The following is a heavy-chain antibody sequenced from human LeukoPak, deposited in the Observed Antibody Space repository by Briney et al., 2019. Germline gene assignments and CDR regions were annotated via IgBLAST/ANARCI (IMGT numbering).Heavy chain of an antibody. CDR2: IYHSGST. CDR1: GYSISSHYY. D-gene: IGHD4-23*01. Sequence: PSETLSLTCTVSGYSISSHYYWGWIRQPPGKGLEWIGSIYHSGSTSYNSSLKSRVTILVDTSKNPISLRLSSVTAADTAVYYCASSYGGKGYWGQGTLVTVSS. J-gene: IGHJ4*02. V-gene: IGHV4-38-2*02. CDR3: ASSYGGKGY.